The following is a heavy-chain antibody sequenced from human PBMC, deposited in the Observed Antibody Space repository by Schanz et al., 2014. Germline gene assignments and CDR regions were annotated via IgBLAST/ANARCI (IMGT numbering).Heavy chain of an antibody. CDR1: GFRFDDYA. CDR3: ARPSDSSWYMDV. CDR2: ISSTSSYI. D-gene: IGHD2-21*02. J-gene: IGHJ6*03. Sequence: EVQLVESGGGLVQPGRSLRLSCVASGFRFDDYAMHWVRQAPGKGLEWVSSISSTSSYIFYADSVKGRFTISRDNAKNSLYLQMNSLRAEDTAVYYCARPSDSSWYMDVWGKGTTVTVSS. V-gene: IGHV3-21*01.